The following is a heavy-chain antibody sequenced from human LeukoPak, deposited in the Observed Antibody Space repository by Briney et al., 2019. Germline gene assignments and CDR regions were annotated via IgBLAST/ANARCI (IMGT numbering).Heavy chain of an antibody. D-gene: IGHD6-13*01. CDR1: GYTFTSYD. Sequence: ASVKVSCKASGYTFTSYDINWVRQATGQGLEWMGWMNPNSGNTGYAQKFQGRVTMTRNTSISTAYMELSSLRSEDTAVYYCARGNTAAAGLDYWGQGTLVTVSS. CDR2: MNPNSGNT. CDR3: ARGNTAAAGLDY. J-gene: IGHJ4*02. V-gene: IGHV1-8*01.